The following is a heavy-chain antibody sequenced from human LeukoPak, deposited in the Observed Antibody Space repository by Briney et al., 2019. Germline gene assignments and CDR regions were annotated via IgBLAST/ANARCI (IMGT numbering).Heavy chain of an antibody. CDR1: GFTFSSYS. D-gene: IGHD2-15*01. Sequence: GGSLRLSCAASGFTFSSYSMNWVRQAPGKGLEWVSSISSSSTYIYYADSVKGRFTISRDNAKNSVYLQMNSLRAEDTAVYYCARDRYCSGGSCPDYWGQGTLVTVSS. CDR3: ARDRYCSGGSCPDY. J-gene: IGHJ4*02. V-gene: IGHV3-21*01. CDR2: ISSSSTYI.